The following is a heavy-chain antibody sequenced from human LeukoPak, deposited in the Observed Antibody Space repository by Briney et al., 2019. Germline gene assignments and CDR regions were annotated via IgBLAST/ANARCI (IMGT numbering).Heavy chain of an antibody. CDR1: GGSFSGYY. CDR2: INHSGST. CDR3: AREAVAGTDY. Sequence: SSETLSLTCAVYGGSFSGYYWSWIRQPPGKGLEWIGEINHSGSTNYNPSLKSRVTISVDTSKNQFSLKLSSVTAADTAVYYCAREAVAGTDYWGQGTLVTVSS. V-gene: IGHV4-34*01. J-gene: IGHJ4*02. D-gene: IGHD6-19*01.